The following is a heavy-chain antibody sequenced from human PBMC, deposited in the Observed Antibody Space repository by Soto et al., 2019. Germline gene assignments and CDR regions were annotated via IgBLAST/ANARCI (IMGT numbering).Heavy chain of an antibody. V-gene: IGHV4-31*03. CDR3: ARVYRTGVIGQYFDN. J-gene: IGHJ4*02. D-gene: IGHD3-16*02. CDR2: THYSGTA. Sequence: SETLSLTCTVSGGSISSGGYYWSWIRQHPGKGLEWIGYTHYSGTAYYNPSLTRRVSISVATSKNQFSLMLSSVTAADTAVYYCARVYRTGVIGQYFDNWGQGTRVTVSS. CDR1: GGSISSGGYY.